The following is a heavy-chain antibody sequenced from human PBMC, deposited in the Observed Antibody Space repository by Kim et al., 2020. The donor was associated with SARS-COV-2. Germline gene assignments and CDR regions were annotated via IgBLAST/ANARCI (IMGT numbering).Heavy chain of an antibody. CDR1: GGSISSSSYY. CDR2: IYYSGST. J-gene: IGHJ5*02. CDR3: ASKLRYFDRAWFDP. V-gene: IGHV4-39*01. Sequence: SETLSLTCTVSGGSISSSSYYWGWIRQPPGKGLEWIGSIYYSGSTYYNPSLKSRVTISVDTSKNQFSLKLSSVTAADTAVYYCASKLRYFDRAWFDPWGQGTLVTVSS. D-gene: IGHD3-9*01.